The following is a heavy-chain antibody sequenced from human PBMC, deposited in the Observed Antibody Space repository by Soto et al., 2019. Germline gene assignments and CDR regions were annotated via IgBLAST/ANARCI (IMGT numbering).Heavy chain of an antibody. CDR2: TYYRSKWYI. V-gene: IGHV6-1*01. CDR3: ARSSTVTGGAFDI. Sequence: SQTLSLTCAISGDSVSGNSGAWTWIRQSPSRGLEWLGRTYYRSKWYIDYAVSVKSRISLNPDTSKNHFSLQLNSVTPEDTALYFCARSSTVTGGAFDIWGQGTMVTVSS. J-gene: IGHJ3*02. CDR1: GDSVSGNSGA. D-gene: IGHD4-17*01.